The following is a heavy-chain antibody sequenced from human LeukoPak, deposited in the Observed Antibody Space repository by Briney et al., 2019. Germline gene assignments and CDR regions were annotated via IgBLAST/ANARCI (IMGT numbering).Heavy chain of an antibody. CDR3: ARGRGYSYGYRYYFDY. J-gene: IGHJ4*02. Sequence: ASVKVSCKASGYTFTGYYMHWVRQAPGQGLEWMGWINPNSGGTNYAQKFQGRVTMTRDTSISTAYMELSRLRSDDTAVYYCARGRGYSYGYRYYFDYWGQGTLVTVSS. V-gene: IGHV1-2*02. D-gene: IGHD5-18*01. CDR2: INPNSGGT. CDR1: GYTFTGYY.